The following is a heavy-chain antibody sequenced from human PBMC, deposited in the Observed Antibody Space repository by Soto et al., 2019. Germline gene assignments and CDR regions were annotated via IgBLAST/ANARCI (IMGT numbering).Heavy chain of an antibody. CDR3: AKVPPRGGFYFDY. D-gene: IGHD3-10*01. Sequence: DVQLVESGGGLVQPGESLRLSCLASGFTFSTYAMSWVRQAPGKGLEWVSGITISGSNTYYADSVKGRFTISRDNSKNTLYLQMNSLRAEDTALYFCAKVPPRGGFYFDYWGQGTLVTVSS. V-gene: IGHV3-23*04. J-gene: IGHJ4*02. CDR1: GFTFSTYA. CDR2: ITISGSNT.